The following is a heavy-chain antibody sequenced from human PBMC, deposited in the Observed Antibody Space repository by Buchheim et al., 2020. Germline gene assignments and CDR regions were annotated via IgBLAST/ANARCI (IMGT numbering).Heavy chain of an antibody. CDR1: GGSISSGDYY. V-gene: IGHV4-30-4*01. J-gene: IGHJ6*02. Sequence: QVQLQESGPGLVKPSQTLSLTCTVSGGSISSGDYYWSWIRQPPGKGLEWIGYIYYSGSTYYNPSLKSRVTISVDTYKNQFSLKLSSVTAADTAVYYCARGDLTDSSGYYSPYYYGMDVWGQGTT. CDR2: IYYSGST. CDR3: ARGDLTDSSGYYSPYYYGMDV. D-gene: IGHD3-22*01.